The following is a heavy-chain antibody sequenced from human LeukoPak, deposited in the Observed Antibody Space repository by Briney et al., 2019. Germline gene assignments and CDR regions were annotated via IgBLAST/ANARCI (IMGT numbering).Heavy chain of an antibody. CDR2: ISYSGST. D-gene: IGHD3-22*01. CDR3: ARDRRYYDTSGTVYYDAMDV. CDR1: GGSMSSYY. Sequence: SETLSLTCTVSGGSMSSYYWSWTRQPPGKGLEWSGYISYSGSTNYNPSLKSRVTISVDTSKNHFPLKLSSVTAADTAVYYCARDRRYYDTSGTVYYDAMDVWGQGTTVTVSS. V-gene: IGHV4-59*01. J-gene: IGHJ6*02.